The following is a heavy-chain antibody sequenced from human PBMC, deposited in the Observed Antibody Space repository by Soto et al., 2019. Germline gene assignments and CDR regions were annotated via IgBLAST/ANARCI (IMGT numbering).Heavy chain of an antibody. V-gene: IGHV5-51*01. CDR1: GYSFTSYW. J-gene: IGHJ4*02. Sequence: PGEXLKISCKGSGYSFTSYWIGWVRQMPGXALEWMGIIYXGDSDXRYSTYFQGQXXISADKSXXNAYMQWSSLKASETAMYYCARHPGYSYGTIDYWGQGTLVTVSS. D-gene: IGHD5-18*01. CDR3: ARHPGYSYGTIDY. CDR2: IYXGDSDX.